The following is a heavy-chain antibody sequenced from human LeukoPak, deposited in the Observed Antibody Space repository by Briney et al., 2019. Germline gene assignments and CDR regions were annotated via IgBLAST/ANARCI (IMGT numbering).Heavy chain of an antibody. CDR3: ARVSFFRWASTRPSYYYYYMDV. Sequence: SETLSLTCAVYGGSFSGYYRSWIRQPPGKGLEWIGEINHSGSTNCNPSLKSRVTISVDTSKNQFSLKLSSVTAADTAVYYCARVSFFRWASTRPSYYYYYMDVWGKGTTVTISS. J-gene: IGHJ6*03. CDR2: INHSGST. V-gene: IGHV4-34*01. CDR1: GGSFSGYY. D-gene: IGHD2-15*01.